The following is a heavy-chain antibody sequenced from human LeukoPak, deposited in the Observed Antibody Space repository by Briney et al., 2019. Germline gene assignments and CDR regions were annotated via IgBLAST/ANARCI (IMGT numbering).Heavy chain of an antibody. D-gene: IGHD3-22*01. J-gene: IGHJ4*02. Sequence: ASVKVSCKASGYTFTRYYMHWVRQAPGQGLEWMGIINPSGGSTSYAQKFQGRVTMTRDTSTSTVYMELSSLRSEDTAVYYCARGEGSSGYTIRKNFDYWGQGTLVTVSS. CDR2: INPSGGST. CDR3: ARGEGSSGYTIRKNFDY. V-gene: IGHV1-46*01. CDR1: GYTFTRYY.